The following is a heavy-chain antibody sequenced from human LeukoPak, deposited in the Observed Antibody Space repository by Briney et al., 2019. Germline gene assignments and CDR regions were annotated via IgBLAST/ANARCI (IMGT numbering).Heavy chain of an antibody. CDR1: GGSISSYY. Sequence: SETLSLTCTVSGGSISSYYWSWIRQPPGKGLEWIGYIYYSGSTNYNPSLKSRVTISVDTSKNQFSLKLSSVTAADTAVYYCARAAPYSYGHHDIFDYWGQGTLATVSS. CDR2: IYYSGST. D-gene: IGHD5-18*01. J-gene: IGHJ4*02. V-gene: IGHV4-59*01. CDR3: ARAAPYSYGHHDIFDY.